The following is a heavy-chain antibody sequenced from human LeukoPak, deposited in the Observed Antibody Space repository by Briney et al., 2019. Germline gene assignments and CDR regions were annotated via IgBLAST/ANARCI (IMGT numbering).Heavy chain of an antibody. CDR1: GFTFNNYG. Sequence: PGGSLRLSCAASGFTFNNYGMHWVRQAPGKGLEWVAFIRYDGNIKFHGDSVKGRFSISRDNSNHTVYLQMNSLTSEDTAFYYCAKDRRGFSFGLPSSLDYWGQGALVTVSS. CDR2: IRYDGNIK. D-gene: IGHD5-18*01. CDR3: AKDRRGFSFGLPSSLDY. J-gene: IGHJ4*02. V-gene: IGHV3-30*02.